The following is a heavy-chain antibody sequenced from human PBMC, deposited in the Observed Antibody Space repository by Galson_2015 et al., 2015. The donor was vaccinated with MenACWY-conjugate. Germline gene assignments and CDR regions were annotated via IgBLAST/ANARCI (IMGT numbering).Heavy chain of an antibody. Sequence: SVKVSCKASGYTFTDFYVHWVRQAPGQGLEWMGWINPNLGGTHYAQKFQGRVSMTRDTSISTVYLELSSLTSDDTAMYYCGRPSTANTKGPVGYWGQGALVTVSS. D-gene: IGHD1-26*01. J-gene: IGHJ4*02. CDR3: GRPSTANTKGPVGY. CDR2: INPNLGGT. V-gene: IGHV1-2*02. CDR1: GYTFTDFY.